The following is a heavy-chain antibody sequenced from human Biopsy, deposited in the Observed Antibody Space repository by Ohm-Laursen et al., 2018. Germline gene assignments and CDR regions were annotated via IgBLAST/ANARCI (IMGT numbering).Heavy chain of an antibody. D-gene: IGHD5-12*01. Sequence: GTLSLTCAVNGESSSGYFWNWIRQPPGKGLEWIGEINQSGSTKYNPSLKRRATLSADSSNSQFPLRLTFVTAADTAIYYCARGSGYFKLDVWGQGTTVTVSS. CDR1: GESSSGYF. J-gene: IGHJ6*02. CDR3: ARGSGYFKLDV. V-gene: IGHV4-34*01. CDR2: INQSGST.